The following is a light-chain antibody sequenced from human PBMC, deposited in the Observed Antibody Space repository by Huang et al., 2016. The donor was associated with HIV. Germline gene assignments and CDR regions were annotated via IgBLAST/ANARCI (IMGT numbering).Light chain of an antibody. CDR1: QSVSSN. Sequence: EIVMTQSPATLSASPGGRATLSCRASQSVSSNLAWYQQKPGQAPRLLIYAASTRATGIPARFSGSGSGTEFTLAISSLQSEDFAVYYCQQYNNWPRTFGQGTRVEIK. CDR2: AAS. J-gene: IGKJ1*01. V-gene: IGKV3-15*01. CDR3: QQYNNWPRT.